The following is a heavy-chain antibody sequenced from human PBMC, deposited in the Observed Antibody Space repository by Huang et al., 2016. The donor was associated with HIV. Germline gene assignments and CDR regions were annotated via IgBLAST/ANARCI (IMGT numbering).Heavy chain of an antibody. CDR1: GFTFSDSY. CDR3: AGRNYFDSSGKIDY. CDR2: ISSSGGGT. Sequence: QGQLVESGGSLVKPGGSLSLSCAASGFTFSDSYMTWIPQAPGKGLEWMSYISSSGGGTHYADAVRGRFTISRGNAEKSLFLQMNGLRPADTAVYYCAGRNYFDSSGKIDYWGQGTLVTVSS. D-gene: IGHD3-22*01. J-gene: IGHJ4*02. V-gene: IGHV3-11*01.